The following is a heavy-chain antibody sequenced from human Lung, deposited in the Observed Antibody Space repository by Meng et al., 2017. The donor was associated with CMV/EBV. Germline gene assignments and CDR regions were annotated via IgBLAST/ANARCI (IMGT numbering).Heavy chain of an antibody. CDR1: GGSISSYY. Sequence: QFQLQESGPGLVKPSAPLSLPCTVSGGSISSYYWSWIRQSAGKGLEWIGRIYTSGTTIYNPSLKSRLTLSLDTSKNQFSLKLNSVTAADTAVYYCARTEADTGNFDYWGQGTLVTASS. CDR2: IYTSGTT. J-gene: IGHJ4*02. D-gene: IGHD6-19*01. V-gene: IGHV4-4*07. CDR3: ARTEADTGNFDY.